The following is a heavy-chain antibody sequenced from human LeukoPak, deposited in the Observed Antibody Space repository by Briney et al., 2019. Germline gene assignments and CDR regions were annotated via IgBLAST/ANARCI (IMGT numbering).Heavy chain of an antibody. Sequence: QAGGSLRLSCAASGFTFITAWMTWVRQAPGKGLEWVSLISGDGDSTYYADSVKGRFTISRDNSKNSLYLQMNSLRTEDTALYYCAKDSLEAAGNFDYWGQGTLVTVSS. CDR1: GFTFITAW. CDR3: AKDSLEAAGNFDY. CDR2: ISGDGDST. D-gene: IGHD6-13*01. V-gene: IGHV3-43*02. J-gene: IGHJ4*02.